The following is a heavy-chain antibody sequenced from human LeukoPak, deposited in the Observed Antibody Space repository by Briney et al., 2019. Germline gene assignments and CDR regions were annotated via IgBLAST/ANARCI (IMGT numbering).Heavy chain of an antibody. CDR3: ASASRSSYGLDI. V-gene: IGHV4-4*07. CDR1: GGSLSFYY. Sequence: SETLSLTCNVSGGSLSFYYWSWIRQPAGKGLECLGRVYTSGKSDYNPSLQSRVTMSLDTSKHQFSLKLASVTAADTAVYYCASASRSSYGLDIWGQGTTVTVSS. CDR2: VYTSGKS. D-gene: IGHD1-26*01. J-gene: IGHJ6*02.